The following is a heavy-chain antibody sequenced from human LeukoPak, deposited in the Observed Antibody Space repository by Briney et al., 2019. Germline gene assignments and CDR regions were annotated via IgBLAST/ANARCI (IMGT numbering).Heavy chain of an antibody. CDR3: ARFLGITIFGVVIQPNDNWSDP. CDR1: GGSISSGGYY. D-gene: IGHD3-3*01. Sequence: SETLSLTCTVSGGSISSGGYYWSWIRQHPGKGLEWIGYIYYSGSTYYNPSLKSRVTISVDTSKNQFSLKLSSVTAADTAVYYCARFLGITIFGVVIQPNDNWSDPWAREPWSPSPQ. J-gene: IGHJ5*02. V-gene: IGHV4-31*03. CDR2: IYYSGST.